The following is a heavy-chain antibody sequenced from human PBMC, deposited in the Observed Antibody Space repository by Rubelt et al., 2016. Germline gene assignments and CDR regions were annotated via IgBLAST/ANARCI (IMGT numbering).Heavy chain of an antibody. Sequence: GTLSLTCTVSGGSISSSSYYWGWIRQPPGKGLEWIGSIYYSGSTYYNPSLKSRVTISVDTSKNQFSLKLSSVTAADTAVYYCARARPITMVRGVRVNWFDPWGQGTLVTVSS. V-gene: IGHV4-39*07. CDR2: IYYSGST. CDR1: GGSISSSSYY. CDR3: ARARPITMVRGVRVNWFDP. J-gene: IGHJ5*02. D-gene: IGHD3-10*01.